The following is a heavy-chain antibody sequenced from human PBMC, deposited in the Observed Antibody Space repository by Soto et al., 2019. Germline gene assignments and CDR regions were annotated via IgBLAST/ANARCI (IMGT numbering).Heavy chain of an antibody. CDR1: GFTFNSAW. D-gene: IGHD2-21*01. CDR3: TSDLPTPIPQVDY. Sequence: EVQLVESGGGLVKPGGSLRLSCAASGFTFNSAWMNWVRQAPGKGLEWVARIKSKTDGGTTDYAAPVKGRFAISRDDSKDTLYLQMDSLKTDDTAVYHCTSDLPTPIPQVDYWGQGTLVTVSS. CDR2: IKSKTDGGTT. V-gene: IGHV3-15*07. J-gene: IGHJ4*02.